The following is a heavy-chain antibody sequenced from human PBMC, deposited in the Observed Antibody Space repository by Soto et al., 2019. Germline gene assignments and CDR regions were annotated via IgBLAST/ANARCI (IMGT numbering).Heavy chain of an antibody. D-gene: IGHD5-18*01. CDR2: MNPNSGNT. V-gene: IGHV1-8*01. J-gene: IGHJ5*02. CDR3: ARGLGGYSYGPKNWFDP. Sequence: ASVKVSCKASGYTFTSYDINWVRQATGQGLEWMGWMNPNSGNTGYAQKFQGRVTMTRNTSISTAYMELSSLRSEDTAVYYCARGLGGYSYGPKNWFDPWGQGTLVTVSS. CDR1: GYTFTSYD.